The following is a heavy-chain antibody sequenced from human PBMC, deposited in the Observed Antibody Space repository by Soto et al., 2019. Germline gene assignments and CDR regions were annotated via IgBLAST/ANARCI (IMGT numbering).Heavy chain of an antibody. J-gene: IGHJ4*02. V-gene: IGHV4-31*03. CDR2: IYYSGST. CDR1: GGSISSGGYY. CDR3: ARGSIAVAVYRYFDY. D-gene: IGHD6-19*01. Sequence: SETLSLTCTVSGGSISSGGYYWSWIRQHPGKGLEWIGYIYYSGSTYYNPSLKSRVTISVDTSKNQFSLKLSSVTAADTAVYYCARGSIAVAVYRYFDYWRQGTLVTVSS.